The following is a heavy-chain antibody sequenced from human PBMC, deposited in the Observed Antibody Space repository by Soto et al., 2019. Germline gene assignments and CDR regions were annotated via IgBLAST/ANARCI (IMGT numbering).Heavy chain of an antibody. CDR2: IYNVGST. CDR1: GFTVSSNF. J-gene: IGHJ5*02. CDR3: AREVSYWFDP. V-gene: IGHV3-53*01. D-gene: IGHD2-8*01. Sequence: GGSLRLSCAASGFTVSSNFMSWVRQAPGKGLEWISVIYNVGSTYYADSVKGRFTISRDFSKNTLYLQMNSLRAEDTAVYYCAREVSYWFDPWGQGTLVTSPQ.